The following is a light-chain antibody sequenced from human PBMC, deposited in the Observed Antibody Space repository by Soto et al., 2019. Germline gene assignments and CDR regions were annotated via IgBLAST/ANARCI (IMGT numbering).Light chain of an antibody. Sequence: EIVLTQSPGTLSLSPGERATLSCRASQSVSSSYLAWYHQKPGQAPRLLIYGASSRATGIPDRFSGSGSGTDFTLTLSRLEPEDFAVYYCQQYGSSPAFVGGTKVEIK. CDR3: QQYGSSPA. CDR2: GAS. CDR1: QSVSSSY. V-gene: IGKV3-20*01. J-gene: IGKJ4*01.